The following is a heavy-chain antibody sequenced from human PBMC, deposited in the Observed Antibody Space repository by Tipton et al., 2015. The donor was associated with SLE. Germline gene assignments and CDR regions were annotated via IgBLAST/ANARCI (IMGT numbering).Heavy chain of an antibody. CDR2: INHSGST. D-gene: IGHD6-19*01. Sequence: TLSLTCAVYGGSFSGYHWSWIRQPPGKGLEWIGEINHSGSTKYIPSLKSRVSISVDTSKNQFSLKLSSVTAADTAVYYCARAMQGYSSDWYWVFEYWGQGTLVTVSS. V-gene: IGHV4-34*01. CDR1: GGSFSGYH. J-gene: IGHJ4*02. CDR3: ARAMQGYSSDWYWVFEY.